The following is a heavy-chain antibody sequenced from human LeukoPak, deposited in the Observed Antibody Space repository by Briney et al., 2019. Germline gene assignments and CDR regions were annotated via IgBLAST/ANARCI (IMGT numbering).Heavy chain of an antibody. J-gene: IGHJ4*02. CDR3: AREGPLEWSTTYYFDY. Sequence: SVKVSCKASGGTFSSYAISWVRQAPGQGLEWMGGIIPIFGTANYAQKFQGRVTITADESTSTAYMELSSLRHEDTTVYYCAREGPLEWSTTYYFDYWGQGTLVTVSS. CDR1: GGTFSSYA. CDR2: IIPIFGTA. V-gene: IGHV1-69*01. D-gene: IGHD3-3*01.